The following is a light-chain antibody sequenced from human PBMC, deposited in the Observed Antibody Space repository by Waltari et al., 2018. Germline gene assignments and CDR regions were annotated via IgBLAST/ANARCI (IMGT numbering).Light chain of an antibody. J-gene: IGKJ4*01. Sequence: EIVLTQSPGTVSLAPGERATLSCRASQTVDNYVAWYQQRPGQTPKLLIYDASNRATGVPARFSGSGSGTDFTLTISGLEPEDFAVYYCQQRSSLLPVTFGGGTKVEIK. CDR3: QQRSSLLPVT. CDR1: QTVDNY. CDR2: DAS. V-gene: IGKV3-11*01.